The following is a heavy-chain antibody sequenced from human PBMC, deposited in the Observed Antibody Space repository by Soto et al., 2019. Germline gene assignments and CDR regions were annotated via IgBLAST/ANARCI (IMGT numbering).Heavy chain of an antibody. CDR2: IYYSGST. CDR3: ARRGYIYYYGMDV. J-gene: IGHJ6*02. V-gene: IGHV4-39*01. CDR1: GGSISSSSYY. Sequence: SETLSLTCTVSGGSISSSSYYWGWIRQPPGKGLEWIGSIYYSGSTYYNPSLKSRVTISVDTSKNQFSLKLSSVTAADTAVYYCARRGYIYYYGMDVWGQGTTVTVSS. D-gene: IGHD2-2*02.